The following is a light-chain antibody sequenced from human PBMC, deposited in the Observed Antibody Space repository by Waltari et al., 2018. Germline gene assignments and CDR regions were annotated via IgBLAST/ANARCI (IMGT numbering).Light chain of an antibody. V-gene: IGKV3-20*01. CDR3: QHYGSSVFT. CDR2: GAS. J-gene: IGKJ3*01. Sequence: EIVLTQSPGTLSLSPGERATLSCRASQSVSSSYLAWYQQKPGQAPRLLIFGASSRATGIPDRLRGSGSGTDFTLTISRLEPEDFAVYYCQHYGSSVFTFGPGTRVDIK. CDR1: QSVSSSY.